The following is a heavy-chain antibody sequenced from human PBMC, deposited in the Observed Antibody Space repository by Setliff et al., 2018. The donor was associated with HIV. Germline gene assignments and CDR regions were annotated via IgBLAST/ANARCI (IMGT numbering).Heavy chain of an antibody. V-gene: IGHV4-34*01. CDR3: ARGGFNHAFDI. D-gene: IGHD2-15*01. CDR2: IHHNGST. Sequence: SETLSLTCAVYGGSFSGYYWSWIRQLPGKGLEWIGEIHHNGSTNYNPSLKSRFTISRDNAKSTVYLQMGSLSADDTAVYYCARGGFNHAFDIWGQGTKVTVSS. CDR1: GGSFSGYY. J-gene: IGHJ3*02.